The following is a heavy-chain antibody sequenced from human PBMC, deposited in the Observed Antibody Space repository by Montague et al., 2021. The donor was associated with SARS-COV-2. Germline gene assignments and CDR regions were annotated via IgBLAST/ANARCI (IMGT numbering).Heavy chain of an antibody. CDR1: GGTFSSYA. CDR2: IIPILGIA. D-gene: IGHD6-13*01. V-gene: IGHV1-69*04. Sequence: SVTVSCKASGGTFSSYAISWVRQAPGQGLEWMGRIIPILGIANYAQKFQGRVTITADKSTSTAYTALSSLRPEHTAVYYCAREAEWAAAGTDYYYHGMDVWGQGTTVTVSS. CDR3: AREAEWAAAGTDYYYHGMDV. J-gene: IGHJ6*02.